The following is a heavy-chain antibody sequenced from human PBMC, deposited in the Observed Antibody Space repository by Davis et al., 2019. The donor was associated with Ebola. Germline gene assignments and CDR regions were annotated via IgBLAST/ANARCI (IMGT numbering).Heavy chain of an antibody. Sequence: GESLKISCTASAFTFGDYAMSWVRQAPGKGLEWVSAISGSGGSTYYADSVKGRFTISRDNSKNTLYLQMNSLRAEDTAVYYCANGWVVVAATLYYYYGMDVWGKGTTVTVSS. J-gene: IGHJ6*04. V-gene: IGHV3-23*01. CDR3: ANGWVVVAATLYYYYGMDV. CDR1: AFTFGDYA. CDR2: ISGSGGST. D-gene: IGHD2-15*01.